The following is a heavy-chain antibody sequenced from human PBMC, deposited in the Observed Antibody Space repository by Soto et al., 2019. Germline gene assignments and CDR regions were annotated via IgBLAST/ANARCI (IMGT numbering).Heavy chain of an antibody. CDR1: GYTFSNYG. J-gene: IGHJ5*02. CDR3: ARVVPGAEAWFGL. CDR2: ISLYSDGT. V-gene: IGHV1-18*01. Sequence: QVQLVQSGGEVKRPGASVKVSCKTSGYTFSNYGITWVRQAPGQPLEWLGWISLYSDGTSYAQKFLGRVSMTTDTSTTTAYMDLSSLRSDDTAVFYCARVVPGAEAWFGLWGQGTLVTVSS.